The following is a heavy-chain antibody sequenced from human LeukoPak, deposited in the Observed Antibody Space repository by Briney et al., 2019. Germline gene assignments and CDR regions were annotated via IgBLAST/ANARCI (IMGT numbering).Heavy chain of an antibody. Sequence: GGSLRLSCAASGFTFSSYGMHWVRQAPGKGLEWVAFIRYDGSNKYYADSVKGRFTISRDNSKNTLYLQMNSLRAGDTAVYYCAKPLHTRDYGGSYYYMDVWGKGTTVSISS. D-gene: IGHD4-17*01. CDR1: GFTFSSYG. J-gene: IGHJ6*03. CDR2: IRYDGSNK. CDR3: AKPLHTRDYGGSYYYMDV. V-gene: IGHV3-30*02.